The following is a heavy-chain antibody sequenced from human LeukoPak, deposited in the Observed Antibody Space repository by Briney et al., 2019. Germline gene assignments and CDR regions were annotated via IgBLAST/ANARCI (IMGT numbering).Heavy chain of an antibody. J-gene: IGHJ4*02. Sequence: GGSLRLSCGASGFTFNNYGVNWVRQAPGKGLEWVSAISGSGDNTYYADSVKGRFTISRDNSKNTLYLQMNSLRAEDTAVYYCARDLMGIAYRGAFYYWGQGTLVTVSS. D-gene: IGHD6-13*01. V-gene: IGHV3-23*01. CDR1: GFTFNNYG. CDR2: ISGSGDNT. CDR3: ARDLMGIAYRGAFYY.